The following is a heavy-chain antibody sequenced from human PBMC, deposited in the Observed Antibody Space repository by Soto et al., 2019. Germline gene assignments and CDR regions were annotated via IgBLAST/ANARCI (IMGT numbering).Heavy chain of an antibody. CDR1: GGSISGGGFS. V-gene: IGHV4-30-2*01. Sequence: SETLSLTCAVSGGSISGGGFSWSWIRQPPGKGLEWIGYILHTGGTQYNPSLKSRVSMSVDKSKNQFSLHLTSVTAADTAVYYCARLQFGEGFDYWGQGALVTVS. CDR3: ARLQFGEGFDY. CDR2: ILHTGGT. J-gene: IGHJ4*02. D-gene: IGHD3-10*01.